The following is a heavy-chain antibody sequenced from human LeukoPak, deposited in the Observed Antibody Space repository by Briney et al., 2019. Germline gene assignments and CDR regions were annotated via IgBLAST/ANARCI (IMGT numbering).Heavy chain of an antibody. CDR3: ARGDGYNYSFDY. CDR1: GGSISSYY. D-gene: IGHD5-24*01. Sequence: SETLSLTCTVSGGSISSYYWSWIRQPPGKGLEWIGYINYSGSTNYNPSLKSRVTISVDTSKNQFSLKLSSVTAADTAVYYCARGDGYNYSFDYWGQGTLVTVSS. J-gene: IGHJ4*02. V-gene: IGHV4-59*01. CDR2: INYSGST.